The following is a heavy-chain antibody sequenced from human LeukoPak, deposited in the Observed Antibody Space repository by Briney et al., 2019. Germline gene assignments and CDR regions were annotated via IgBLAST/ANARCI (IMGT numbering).Heavy chain of an antibody. D-gene: IGHD2/OR15-2a*01. CDR2: IYSGGST. Sequence: GGSLRLSCAASGFTVSSNSMTWVRQAPGKGLEWVSVIYSGGSTYYADSVKGRFTISRDKNTLYLQMNSLRADDTAVYYCARDEPSPDSTDLDYWGQGTLVTVSS. CDR1: GFTVSSNS. CDR3: ARDEPSPDSTDLDY. J-gene: IGHJ4*02. V-gene: IGHV3-66*01.